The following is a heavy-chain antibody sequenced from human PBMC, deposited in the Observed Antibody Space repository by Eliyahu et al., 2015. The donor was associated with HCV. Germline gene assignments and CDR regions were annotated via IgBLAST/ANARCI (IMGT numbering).Heavy chain of an antibody. Sequence: QVQLVQSGAEVKKPGSSVKVSCQAXAXTFPSYGINWVRQAPGQGLDWMGGINPISLTPNYAQKFQGRVTITADDSTNSVYMELHNLRSEDTAVYYCARDPQNYFDSRFDYWGQGTLVTVSS. CDR1: AXTFPSYG. V-gene: IGHV1-69*01. CDR3: ARDPQNYFDSRFDY. CDR2: INPISLTP. J-gene: IGHJ4*02. D-gene: IGHD3-22*01.